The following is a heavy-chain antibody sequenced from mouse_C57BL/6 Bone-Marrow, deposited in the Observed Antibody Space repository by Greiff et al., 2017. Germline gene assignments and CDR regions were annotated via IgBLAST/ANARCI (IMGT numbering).Heavy chain of an antibody. D-gene: IGHD1-1*01. CDR3: ARWGYYGSSYSLFDY. CDR2: IYPGSGST. CDR1: GYTFTSYW. V-gene: IGHV1-55*01. J-gene: IGHJ2*01. Sequence: QVQLQQPGAELVKPGASVKMSCKASGYTFTSYWITWVKQRPGQGLEWIGDIYPGSGSTNYNEKFKSKATLTVDTSSSTAYRQLSSLTSEDSAVYYCARWGYYGSSYSLFDYWGQGTTLTGSS.